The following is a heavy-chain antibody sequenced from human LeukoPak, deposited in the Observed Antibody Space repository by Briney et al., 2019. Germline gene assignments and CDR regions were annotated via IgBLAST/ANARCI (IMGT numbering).Heavy chain of an antibody. Sequence: SETLSLTCTVSGYSISSGYYWGWIRQPPGKGLEWIGSIHHSGSTYYNPSLKSRVTISVDTPKNLFSLNMSSVTAADTAVYYCASVQSGWYGAYLDYWGQGTLVTVSS. D-gene: IGHD6-19*01. CDR1: GYSISSGYY. J-gene: IGHJ4*02. CDR2: IHHSGST. CDR3: ASVQSGWYGAYLDY. V-gene: IGHV4-38-2*02.